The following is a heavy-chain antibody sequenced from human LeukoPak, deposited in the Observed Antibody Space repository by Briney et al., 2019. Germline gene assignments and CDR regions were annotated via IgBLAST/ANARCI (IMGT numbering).Heavy chain of an antibody. V-gene: IGHV3-7*01. CDR2: IKQDGSEK. J-gene: IGHJ2*01. Sequence: PGGSLRLSCSASEFTFSNFWMSWVRQAPGKGPEWVANIKQDGSEKYYVDSVKGRFTISRDNAETSLHLQMNSLRAGDTAVYYCARGGNHGDYWYFDLWGRGTLVTVSS. CDR1: EFTFSNFW. D-gene: IGHD4-17*01. CDR3: ARGGNHGDYWYFDL.